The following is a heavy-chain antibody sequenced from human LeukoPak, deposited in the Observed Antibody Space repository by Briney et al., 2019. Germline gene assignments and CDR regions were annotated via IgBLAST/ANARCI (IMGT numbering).Heavy chain of an antibody. CDR3: AKDQGRSLHPTPIDC. J-gene: IGHJ4*02. CDR1: GFTFISFA. CDR2: HSGSGGST. V-gene: IGHV3-23*01. D-gene: IGHD2-15*01. Sequence: GRSLRLSCAASGFTFISFAMSWVRQAPGKGLEWVSAHSGSGGSTNYADSVKGRFTISRDNSKNTLYLQMISLRAEDTAVYYCAKDQGRSLHPTPIDCWGQGTLVTVSS.